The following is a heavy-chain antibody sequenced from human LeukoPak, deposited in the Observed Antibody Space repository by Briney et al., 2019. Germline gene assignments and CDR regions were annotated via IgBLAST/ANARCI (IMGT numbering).Heavy chain of an antibody. Sequence: GGSLRLSCTASGSTFSNTWMSWVRQAPGKGPEWVGHIKSKTDGGTTDYAAPVKGRFTISRDDSKNTLYLQMSSLKTEDTAVYYCTTHRLVFDFWGQGTLVPVSS. D-gene: IGHD6-19*01. CDR3: TTHRLVFDF. V-gene: IGHV3-15*01. CDR2: IKSKTDGGTT. J-gene: IGHJ4*02. CDR1: GSTFSNTW.